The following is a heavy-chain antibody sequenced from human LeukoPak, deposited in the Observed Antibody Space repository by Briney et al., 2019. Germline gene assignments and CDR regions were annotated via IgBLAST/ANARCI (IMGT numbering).Heavy chain of an antibody. Sequence: GGSLRLSCAASGFTFSSYSMNWVRQAPGKGLEWVSSISSSSSYIYYADSVKGRFTISRDNAKNSLYLQMNSLRAEDTAVYYCAREGSSWSDDFYFFDYWGQGTLVTVSS. CDR2: ISSSSSYI. V-gene: IGHV3-21*01. D-gene: IGHD6-13*01. CDR3: AREGSSWSDDFYFFDY. J-gene: IGHJ4*02. CDR1: GFTFSSYS.